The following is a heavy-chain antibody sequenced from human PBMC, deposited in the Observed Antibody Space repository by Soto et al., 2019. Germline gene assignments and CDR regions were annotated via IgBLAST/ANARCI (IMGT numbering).Heavy chain of an antibody. CDR1: GNTFTSY. J-gene: IGHJ6*02. D-gene: IGHD2-2*01. CDR3: AAGYCISETCHAGLKSYYYYGMDV. Sequence: ASVKVSCKASGNTFTSYMHWVRQAPGQGLEWMGMINPSSGFTDYAQKFQGRVTMTRDTSTSTVYMELSSLRSEDTAVYYCAAGYCISETCHAGLKSYYYYGMDVWGQGTTVTVSS. V-gene: IGHV1-46*01. CDR2: INPSSGFT.